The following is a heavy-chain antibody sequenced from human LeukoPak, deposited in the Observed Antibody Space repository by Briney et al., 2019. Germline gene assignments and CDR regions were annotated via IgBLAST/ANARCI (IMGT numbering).Heavy chain of an antibody. CDR1: GGSISSGGYY. CDR2: IYYSGST. Sequence: SQTLSLTCTVSGGSISSGGYYWSWIRQHPGKGLEWIGYIYYSGSTYYNPSLKSRVTISVDTSKNQFSLKLSSATAADTAVYYCASITMVRGVISDYWGQGTLVTVSS. D-gene: IGHD3-10*01. J-gene: IGHJ4*02. V-gene: IGHV4-31*03. CDR3: ASITMVRGVISDY.